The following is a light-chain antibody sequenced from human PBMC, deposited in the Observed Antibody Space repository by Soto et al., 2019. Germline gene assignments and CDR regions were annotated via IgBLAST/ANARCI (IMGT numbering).Light chain of an antibody. CDR3: SSYEGRETGV. Sequence: QSVLTQPPSASGSPGQSVTISCTGTSNDIGAYNYVSWYQQYPGKAPKLIIYEVFRRPSGVPDRFSGSKSGNTASLTVSGLQPEDEADYYCSSYEGRETGVFGTGTKVTVL. CDR2: EVF. CDR1: SNDIGAYNY. J-gene: IGLJ1*01. V-gene: IGLV2-8*01.